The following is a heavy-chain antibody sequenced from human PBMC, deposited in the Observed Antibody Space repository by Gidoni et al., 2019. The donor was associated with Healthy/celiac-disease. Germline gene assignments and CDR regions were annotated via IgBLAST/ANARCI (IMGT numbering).Heavy chain of an antibody. CDR2: IYYSGST. V-gene: IGHV4-30-4*01. D-gene: IGHD3-10*01. CDR1: GGSISSGDYS. Sequence: QVQLQESGPGLVKPSQTLSLPCPVPGGSISSGDYSWRWIRQPPGKGLEWIGYIYYSGSTYYNPSLKSRVTISVDTSKNQFSLKLSSVTAADTAVYYCARDYYGSGSYLNYYYYYGMDVWGQGTTVTVSS. J-gene: IGHJ6*02. CDR3: ARDYYGSGSYLNYYYYYGMDV.